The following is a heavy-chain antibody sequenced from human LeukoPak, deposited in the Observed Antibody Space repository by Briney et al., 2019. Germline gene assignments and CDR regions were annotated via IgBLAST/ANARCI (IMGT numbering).Heavy chain of an antibody. D-gene: IGHD2-15*01. Sequence: SETLSLTCTVSGGSISSYYWSWIRQPPGKGLEWIGFIFYSGSTNYNPSLQSRVTISVDTSKNQFSLKLSSVTAADTAVYYCARGLLGLSYWGQGTLVTVSS. CDR1: GGSISSYY. V-gene: IGHV4-59*08. CDR2: IFYSGST. J-gene: IGHJ4*02. CDR3: ARGLLGLSY.